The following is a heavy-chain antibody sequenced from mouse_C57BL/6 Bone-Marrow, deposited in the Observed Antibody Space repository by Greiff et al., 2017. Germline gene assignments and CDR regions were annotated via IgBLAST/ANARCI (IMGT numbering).Heavy chain of an antibody. D-gene: IGHD1-1*01. CDR3: ARFPYYSSSYLDY. CDR2: IHPNSGST. Sequence: QVQLQQPGAELVKPGASVKLSCKASGYTFTSYWMHWVKQRPGQGLEWIGMIHPNSGSTNYNEKFKSKATLTVYKSSSTAYMQLSNLTSEDSAVYDCARFPYYSSSYLDYWGQGTTLTVSS. V-gene: IGHV1-64*01. CDR1: GYTFTSYW. J-gene: IGHJ2*01.